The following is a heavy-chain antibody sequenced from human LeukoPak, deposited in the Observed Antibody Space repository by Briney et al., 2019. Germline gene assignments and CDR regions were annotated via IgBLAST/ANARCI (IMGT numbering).Heavy chain of an antibody. CDR1: GFTFSSYS. CDR3: ARARSYGYPFDY. D-gene: IGHD5-18*01. CDR2: ISSSSSYI. J-gene: IGHJ4*02. Sequence: GGSLRLSCAASGFTFSSYSMNWVRQAPGKGLEWVSSISSSSSYIYYADSVKGRFTISRDNAKNSLYPQMNSLRAEDTAVYYCARARSYGYPFDYWGQGTLVTVSS. V-gene: IGHV3-21*01.